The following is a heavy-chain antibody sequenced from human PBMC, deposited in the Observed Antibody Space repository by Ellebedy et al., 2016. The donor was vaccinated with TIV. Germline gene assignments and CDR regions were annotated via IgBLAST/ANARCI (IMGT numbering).Heavy chain of an antibody. CDR2: INPDGLVI. CDR1: GFTFTSYW. CDR3: AKNRPLARGWGGCFDY. J-gene: IGHJ4*02. D-gene: IGHD6-19*01. Sequence: GESLKISCAASGFTFTSYWMSWVRQAPGKGLECVANINPDGLVIQYVDSVEGRFTISRDNAKDSVYLQMNSLRDEDTAVYYCAKNRPLARGWGGCFDYWGQGILVTVSS. V-gene: IGHV3-7*03.